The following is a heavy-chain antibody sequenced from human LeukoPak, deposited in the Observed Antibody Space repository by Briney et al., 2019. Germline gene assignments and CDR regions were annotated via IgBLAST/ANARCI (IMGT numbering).Heavy chain of an antibody. V-gene: IGHV4-39*07. Sequence: SESLSLTCTVSGGSVSSSHYWCGRRQPPGKGVEGIGSIYYGGSTYYNASLRSRVPTSVDTSKHQVSLKLSSVTAADTAVYYCAKSTYYYDTFVNAFDFWGQGTVVTVSS. CDR1: GGSVSSSHY. J-gene: IGHJ3*01. CDR3: AKSTYYYDTFVNAFDF. D-gene: IGHD3-22*01. CDR2: IYYGGST.